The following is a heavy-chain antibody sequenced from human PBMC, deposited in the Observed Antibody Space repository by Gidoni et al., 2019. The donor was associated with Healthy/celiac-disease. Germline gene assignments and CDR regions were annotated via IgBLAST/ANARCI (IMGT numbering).Heavy chain of an antibody. J-gene: IGHJ6*02. D-gene: IGHD3-10*01. V-gene: IGHV3-11*05. Sequence: QVQLVESGGGLVKPGGSLRLSCAASGFTFSDYYMSWIRQAPGQGLEWVSYISSSSSYTNYADSVKGRFTISRDNAKNSLYLQMNSLRAEDTAVYYCARTYGSGTYGMDVWGQGTTVTVSS. CDR1: GFTFSDYY. CDR2: ISSSSSYT. CDR3: ARTYGSGTYGMDV.